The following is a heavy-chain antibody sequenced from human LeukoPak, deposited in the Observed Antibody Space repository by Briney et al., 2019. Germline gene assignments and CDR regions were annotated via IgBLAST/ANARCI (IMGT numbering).Heavy chain of an antibody. CDR1: GFTFTTYW. CDR3: ARDGDSSSRILYYYYYYMDV. V-gene: IGHV3-74*01. Sequence: GGSLRLSCAASGFTFTTYWMHWVRQVPGKGLVWVARIKGDGSSTRHADSMKGRFTISRDNAKNTLYLQMNSLRDEDTAVYYCARDGDSSSRILYYYYYYMDVWGKGTTVTVSS. D-gene: IGHD6-6*01. J-gene: IGHJ6*03. CDR2: IKGDGSST.